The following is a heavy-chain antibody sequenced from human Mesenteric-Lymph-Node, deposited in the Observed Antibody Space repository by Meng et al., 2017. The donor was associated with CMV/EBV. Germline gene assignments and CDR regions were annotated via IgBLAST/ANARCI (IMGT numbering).Heavy chain of an antibody. D-gene: IGHD6-13*01. CDR2: IYWDDDK. V-gene: IGHV2-5*02. CDR1: GFSPSTSGVG. Sequence: QITLKESGPTLVKPTQTLTLTCTFSGFSPSTSGVGVGWIRQPPGKALEWLALIYWDDDKRYSPSLKSRLTITKDTSKNQVVLTMTNMYPVDTATYYCAHSSGIAAAGPFYFDYWGQGTLVTVSS. CDR3: AHSSGIAAAGPFYFDY. J-gene: IGHJ4*02.